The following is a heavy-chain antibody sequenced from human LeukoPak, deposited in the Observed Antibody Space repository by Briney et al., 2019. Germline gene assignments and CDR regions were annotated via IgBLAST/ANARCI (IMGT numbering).Heavy chain of an antibody. CDR3: ARGLRSKYCSSTSCRKNNWFDP. D-gene: IGHD2-2*01. J-gene: IGHJ5*02. Sequence: ASVKVSCKASGYTFTSYDINWVRQATGQGLKWMGWMNPNSGNTGYAQKFQGRVTMTRNTSISTAYMELSSLRSEDTAVYYCARGLRSKYCSSTSCRKNNWFDPWGQGTLVTVSS. CDR2: MNPNSGNT. CDR1: GYTFTSYD. V-gene: IGHV1-8*01.